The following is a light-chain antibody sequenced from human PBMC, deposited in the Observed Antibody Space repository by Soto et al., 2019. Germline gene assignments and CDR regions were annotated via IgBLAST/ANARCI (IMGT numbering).Light chain of an antibody. Sequence: QSVRTQPASGYGFPGQSLTISCTGTSSDVGGYNYVSWYQQHPGKAPKLMIYDVSNRPSGVSNRFSGSKSGNTASLTISGLQAEDEADYYCSSYTSSSTYVFGTGTKVTVL. CDR2: DVS. CDR3: SSYTSSSTYV. J-gene: IGLJ1*01. V-gene: IGLV2-14*01. CDR1: SSDVGGYNY.